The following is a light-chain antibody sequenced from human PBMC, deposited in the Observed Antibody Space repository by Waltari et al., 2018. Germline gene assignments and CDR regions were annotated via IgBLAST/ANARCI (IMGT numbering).Light chain of an antibody. CDR1: SPNIGAGYH. J-gene: IGLJ3*02. V-gene: IGLV1-40*01. CDR2: ATD. CDR3: QSYENDLGGDWV. Sequence: HSVLTQPPSVSGAPGQRVIIPCTGGSPNIGAGYHVHWYHHLPGSGPKLLIYATDNRPSGVPYRFSGSKSGASAYLAITGLQAEDEADYYCQSYENDLGGDWVFGGGTKLTV.